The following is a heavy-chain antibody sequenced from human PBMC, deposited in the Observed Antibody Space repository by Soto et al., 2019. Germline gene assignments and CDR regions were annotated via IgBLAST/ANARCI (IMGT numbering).Heavy chain of an antibody. J-gene: IGHJ4*02. CDR2: INPDSGNT. CDR1: GYTFTSYD. V-gene: IGHV1-8*01. CDR3: EAVKASRTVAFDY. D-gene: IGHD4-17*01. Sequence: QVQLVQSGAEVKKPGASVKVSCKASGYTFTSYDINWVRQASGQGLEWMGWINPDSGNTAYAQKFQDRVTMTTNTDMNTADLETSSLRSADTAVYYCEAVKASRTVAFDYWGQGPLVTVSS.